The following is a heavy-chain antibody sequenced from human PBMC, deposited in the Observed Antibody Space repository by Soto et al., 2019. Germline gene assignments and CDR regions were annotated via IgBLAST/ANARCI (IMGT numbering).Heavy chain of an antibody. CDR2: VKDGGHT. CDR1: GGSLSGYY. V-gene: IGHV4-34*01. CDR3: ARGQEGVVATH. Sequence: QVQLQQWGAGLLKPSETLSLNCAVTGGSLSGYYWGWIRQPPGKGLEWIGEVKDGGHTNYSPSPRGRVTISSDTSNNQFSLRLNSVTAADTGVYYCARGQEGVVATHWDQGSLVTVSS. J-gene: IGHJ4*02. D-gene: IGHD5-12*01.